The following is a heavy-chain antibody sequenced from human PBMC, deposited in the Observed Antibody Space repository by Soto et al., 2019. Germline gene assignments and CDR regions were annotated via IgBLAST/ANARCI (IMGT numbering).Heavy chain of an antibody. J-gene: IGHJ3*02. D-gene: IGHD1-7*01. Sequence: EVQLVESGGGLVQPGRSLRLSCAASGFTFDDYAMHWVRQAPGKGLEWVSGISWNSGSIGHADSVKGRFTISRDNAKNSLYLQMNSLRAEDTALYYCAKDIGRTTGPLDDAFDIWGQGTMVTVSS. CDR1: GFTFDDYA. V-gene: IGHV3-9*01. CDR2: ISWNSGSI. CDR3: AKDIGRTTGPLDDAFDI.